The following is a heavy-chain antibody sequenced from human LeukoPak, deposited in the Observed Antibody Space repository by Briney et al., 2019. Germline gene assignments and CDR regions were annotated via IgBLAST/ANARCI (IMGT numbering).Heavy chain of an antibody. CDR3: ARDFPDFAFDV. CDR2: IYYSGST. CDR1: GGSMTSHY. J-gene: IGHJ3*01. V-gene: IGHV4-59*11. Sequence: PETLSLTCTASGGSMTSHYWTWIRQPPGKGLEWIGYIYYSGSTDYSPSFQSRVTISVDTSKKQFSLKLSSVTAADTAVYYCARDFPDFAFDVWGQGTMVTVSS. D-gene: IGHD1-14*01.